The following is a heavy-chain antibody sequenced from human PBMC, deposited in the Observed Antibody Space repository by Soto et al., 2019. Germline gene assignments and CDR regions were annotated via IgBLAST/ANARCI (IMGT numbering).Heavy chain of an antibody. D-gene: IGHD3-9*01. CDR1: GYTFTNYW. Sequence: GESLKISCHGSGYTFTNYWIGWVRQMPGKGLEWMGVIYPGDSDTKYSPSFQGQVTFSADKSINTAYLQWTSLKASDTAMYFCGRLTGLPQYYSTDVWGQGTTVTVSS. CDR3: GRLTGLPQYYSTDV. CDR2: IYPGDSDT. J-gene: IGHJ6*02. V-gene: IGHV5-51*01.